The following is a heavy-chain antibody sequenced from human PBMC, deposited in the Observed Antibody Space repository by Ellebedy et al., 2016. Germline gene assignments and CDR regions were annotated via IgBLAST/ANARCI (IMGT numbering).Heavy chain of an antibody. J-gene: IGHJ4*02. CDR2: ISGSAYST. Sequence: GESLKISXAASGFTYSSYAMSWVRQAPGKGLEWVSCISGSAYSTDYADSVKGRFTISRDNSKNTLYLQMNSLRGEDTAVYYCAKGSYGSGTYSSPFDYWGQGTLVTVSS. V-gene: IGHV3-23*01. D-gene: IGHD3-10*01. CDR3: AKGSYGSGTYSSPFDY. CDR1: GFTYSSYA.